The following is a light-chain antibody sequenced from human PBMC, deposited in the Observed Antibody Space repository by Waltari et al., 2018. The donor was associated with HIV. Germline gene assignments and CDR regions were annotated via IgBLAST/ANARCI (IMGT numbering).Light chain of an antibody. CDR3: LQHNTYPRT. CDR2: AAS. J-gene: IGKJ1*01. Sequence: DIQMTRSHSPLPQSVEARAPFPCRASQDLRNDLGWYQQKPGKAPKRLIYAASSLQSGIPLRFSGSGSGTEFTLTISSLQPEDFATYYCLQHNTYPRTFGQGTKVEIK. CDR1: QDLRND. V-gene: IGKV1-17*01.